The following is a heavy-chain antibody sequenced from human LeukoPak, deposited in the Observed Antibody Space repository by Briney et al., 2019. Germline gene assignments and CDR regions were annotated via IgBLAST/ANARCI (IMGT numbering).Heavy chain of an antibody. CDR3: AKCSGGTCYSSLDY. V-gene: IGHV3-23*01. D-gene: IGHD2-15*01. Sequence: PGGSLRLSCAASGFTFNNYAMSWVRQAPGKGLEWVSGISGSGGSTYYADSVKGRFTISRDNSKNTLYLQMNSLRAGDTAVYYCAKCSGGTCYSSLDYWGQGTLVTVSS. CDR2: ISGSGGST. J-gene: IGHJ4*02. CDR1: GFTFNNYA.